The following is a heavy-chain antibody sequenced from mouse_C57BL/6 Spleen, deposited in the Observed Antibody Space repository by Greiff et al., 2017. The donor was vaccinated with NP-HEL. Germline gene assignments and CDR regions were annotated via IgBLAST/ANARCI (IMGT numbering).Heavy chain of an antibody. CDR3: ARSEVYYVGAY. J-gene: IGHJ3*01. D-gene: IGHD1-1*01. Sequence: EVKLEESGPGLVKPSQSLSLSCSVSGYSITSGYFWYLIRQLPGNHLEWLGYISYDGSTNYNPSLKNRITITRDTSKNQFFLKLKAVTTEDTAAYYCARSEVYYVGAYWGQGTLVTVSA. CDR1: GYSITSGYF. V-gene: IGHV3-6*01. CDR2: ISYDGST.